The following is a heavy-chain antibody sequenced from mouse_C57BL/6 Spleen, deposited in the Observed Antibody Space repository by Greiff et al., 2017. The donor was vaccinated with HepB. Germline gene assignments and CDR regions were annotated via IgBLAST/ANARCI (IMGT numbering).Heavy chain of an antibody. Sequence: QVQLQQPGPELVKPGASVKLSCKASGYTFTSYWMHWVKQRPGQGLEWIGNINPSNGGTNYNEKFKSKATLTVDKSSSTAYMQLSSLTSEDSAVYYCARWHYGSSYDYAMDYWGQGTSVTVSS. V-gene: IGHV1-53*01. CDR2: INPSNGGT. CDR1: GYTFTSYW. J-gene: IGHJ4*01. D-gene: IGHD1-1*01. CDR3: ARWHYGSSYDYAMDY.